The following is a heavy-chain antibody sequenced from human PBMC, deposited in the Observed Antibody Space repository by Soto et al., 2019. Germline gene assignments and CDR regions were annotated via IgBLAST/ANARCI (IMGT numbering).Heavy chain of an antibody. V-gene: IGHV3-30*03. J-gene: IGHJ6*02. CDR1: GFSFNTSG. D-gene: IGHD1-7*01. CDR2: IAFDGSQE. CDR3: ATKVRLTNYLYSGMDV. Sequence: QVQLVESGGGVVQPGRALRLSCAASGFSFNTSGMHWVRQAPGKGLEWVAVIAFDGSQEFYGDSVRGRFTISRDNSKNTLFLQMTRLTPEDTAGYYCATKVRLTNYLYSGMDVWGQGTTVTVSS.